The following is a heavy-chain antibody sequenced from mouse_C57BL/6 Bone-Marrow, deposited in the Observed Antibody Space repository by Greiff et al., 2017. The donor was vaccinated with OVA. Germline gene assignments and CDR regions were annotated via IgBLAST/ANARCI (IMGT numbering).Heavy chain of an antibody. V-gene: IGHV1-74*01. CDR2: IHPSDSDT. Sequence: QVQLQQPGAELVKPGASVKVSCKASGYTFTSYWMHWVKQRPGQGLEWIGRIHPSDSDTNSNQKFKGKATLTVDKSSSTAYMQISSLTSEGSAVYDCAIRGTWAWFAYWGQGTLVTVAA. J-gene: IGHJ3*01. D-gene: IGHD3-3*01. CDR3: AIRGTWAWFAY. CDR1: GYTFTSYW.